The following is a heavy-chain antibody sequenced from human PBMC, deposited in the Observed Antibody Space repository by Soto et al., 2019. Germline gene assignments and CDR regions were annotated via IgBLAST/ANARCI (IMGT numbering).Heavy chain of an antibody. Sequence: QVQLVQSGAEVKKPGASVKVSCKASGYTFTSYGISWVRQAPGQGLEWMGWISAYNGNTNYAQKLQGRVTMTTDTSTSTAYMELRSLRSDDTAVYYCATLRYCSSTSCYLSYSYYMDVWGKGTTVTVSS. CDR3: ATLRYCSSTSCYLSYSYYMDV. J-gene: IGHJ6*03. D-gene: IGHD2-2*01. CDR2: ISAYNGNT. CDR1: GYTFTSYG. V-gene: IGHV1-18*01.